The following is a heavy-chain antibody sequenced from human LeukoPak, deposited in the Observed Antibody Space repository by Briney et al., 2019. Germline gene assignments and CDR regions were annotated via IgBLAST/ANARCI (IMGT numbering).Heavy chain of an antibody. CDR2: IYYSGST. V-gene: IGHV4-39*01. Sequence: SETLSLTCTVSGGSISSSSYYWGWIRQPPGKGLEWIGSIYYSGSTYYNPSLKSRVTISVDTSKNQFSLKLSPVTAAGTAVYYCARLAYDSSGYYRYYFDYWGQGTLVTVSS. D-gene: IGHD3-22*01. CDR1: GGSISSSSYY. J-gene: IGHJ4*02. CDR3: ARLAYDSSGYYRYYFDY.